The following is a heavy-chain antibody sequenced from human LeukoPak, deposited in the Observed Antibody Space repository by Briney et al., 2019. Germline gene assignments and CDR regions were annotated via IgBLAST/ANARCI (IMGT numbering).Heavy chain of an antibody. CDR1: GFTFSSYA. CDR3: ARGEWFGEVNYDMDV. D-gene: IGHD3-10*01. Sequence: PGGSLRLSCAASGFTFSSYAMSWVRQAPGKGLEWVSAISGSGGSTYYADSVKGRFTISRDNSKNTLYLQTNSLRAEDTAGYYCARGEWFGEVNYDMDVWGQGTTVTVSS. J-gene: IGHJ6*02. CDR2: ISGSGGST. V-gene: IGHV3-23*01.